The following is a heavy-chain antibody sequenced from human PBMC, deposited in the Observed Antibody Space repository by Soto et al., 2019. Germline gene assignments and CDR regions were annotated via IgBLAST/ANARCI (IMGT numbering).Heavy chain of an antibody. D-gene: IGHD6-13*01. CDR2: ISGSGGST. CDR3: AKDPGYSSSWSNWFDP. V-gene: IGHV3-23*01. CDR1: GFTFSSYA. J-gene: IGHJ5*02. Sequence: PGGSLRLSCAASGFTFSSYAMSWVRQAPGKGLEWVSAISGSGGSTYNADSVKGRFTISRDNSKNTLYLQMNSLRAEDTAVYYCAKDPGYSSSWSNWFDPWGQGTLVTVSS.